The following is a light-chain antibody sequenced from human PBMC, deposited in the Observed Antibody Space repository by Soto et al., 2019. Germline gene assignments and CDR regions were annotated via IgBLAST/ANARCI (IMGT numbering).Light chain of an antibody. Sequence: QSALTQPASVSGSPGQSITISCTGTSSDVGGYNSVSWYQQHPGKAPKLMIYDVSNRPSGVSNRFSGSKSGNTASLTISGLQAEDEADYYCSSYTSSSTLGGVFGGGTKLTV. CDR2: DVS. CDR1: SSDVGGYNS. CDR3: SSYTSSSTLGGV. J-gene: IGLJ2*01. V-gene: IGLV2-14*01.